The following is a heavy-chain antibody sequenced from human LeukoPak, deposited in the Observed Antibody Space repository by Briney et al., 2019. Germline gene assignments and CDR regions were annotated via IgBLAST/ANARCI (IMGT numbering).Heavy chain of an antibody. CDR2: IKQDGSEK. CDR3: ARDRRIYDFWSGYYDNDY. D-gene: IGHD3-3*01. Sequence: GGSLRLSCAASGFTFSSYWMSWVRQAPGKGREWVANIKQDGSEKYYVDSVKGRFTISRDNAKNSLYLQMNSLRAEDTAVYYCARDRRIYDFWSGYYDNDYWGQGTLVTVSS. CDR1: GFTFSSYW. J-gene: IGHJ4*02. V-gene: IGHV3-7*01.